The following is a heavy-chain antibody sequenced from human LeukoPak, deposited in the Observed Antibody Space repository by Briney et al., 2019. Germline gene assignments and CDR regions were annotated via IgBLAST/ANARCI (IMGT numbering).Heavy chain of an antibody. J-gene: IGHJ3*02. Sequence: GGSLRLSCAASGFTFSSYGMHWVRQAPGKGLEWVAFIRYDGSNKYYADSVKGRFTISRDNSKNTLYLQMNSLRAEDTTVYYCARTRRELLFERDAFDIWGQGTMVTVSS. D-gene: IGHD1-26*01. CDR2: IRYDGSNK. CDR3: ARTRRELLFERDAFDI. V-gene: IGHV3-30*02. CDR1: GFTFSSYG.